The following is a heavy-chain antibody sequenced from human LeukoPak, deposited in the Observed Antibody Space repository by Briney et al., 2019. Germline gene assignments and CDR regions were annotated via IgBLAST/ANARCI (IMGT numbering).Heavy chain of an antibody. J-gene: IGHJ6*03. CDR2: IYYSGST. CDR1: GFTFSSYS. D-gene: IGHD6-6*01. V-gene: IGHV4-30-4*08. CDR3: ARDPYSSSARPYYYYMDV. Sequence: LRLSCAASGFTFSSYSMNWVRQPPGKGLEWIGYIYYSGSTYYNPSLKSRVTISVDTSKNQFSLKLSSVTAADTAVYYCARDPYSSSARPYYYYMDVWGKGTTVTVSS.